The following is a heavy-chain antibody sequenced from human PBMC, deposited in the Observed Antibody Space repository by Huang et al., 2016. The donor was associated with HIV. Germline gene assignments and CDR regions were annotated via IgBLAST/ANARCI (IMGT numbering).Heavy chain of an antibody. CDR2: IFPDDSDT. Sequence: VQLVQSGAEVKKPGESLKISCKGCGYSFSSYWIAWVRQMPGKGLEWRGIIFPDDSDTTYSPSFEGQVTISADKSIGTAYLQWSSLKASDTAMYYCARRFSSSSGYFDYWGQGSLVTVSS. CDR3: ARRFSSSSGYFDY. V-gene: IGHV5-51*01. J-gene: IGHJ4*02. D-gene: IGHD6-6*01. CDR1: GYSFSSYW.